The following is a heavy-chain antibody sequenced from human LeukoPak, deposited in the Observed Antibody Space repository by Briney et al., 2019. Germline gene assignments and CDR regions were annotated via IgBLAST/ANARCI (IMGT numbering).Heavy chain of an antibody. Sequence: SVKVSCKASGGTFSSYAISWVRQAPGQGLEWMGRIIPILGIANYAQKFQGRVTITADKSTSTAYMELSSLRSEDTAVYHCARATTVTTEYWFDPWGQGTLVTVSS. J-gene: IGHJ5*02. CDR3: ARATTVTTEYWFDP. CDR2: IIPILGIA. V-gene: IGHV1-69*04. CDR1: GGTFSSYA. D-gene: IGHD4-11*01.